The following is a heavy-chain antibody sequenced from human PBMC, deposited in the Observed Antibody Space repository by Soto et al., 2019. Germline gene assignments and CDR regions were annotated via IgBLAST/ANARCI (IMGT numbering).Heavy chain of an antibody. V-gene: IGHV3-23*01. CDR2: ISGSGGST. CDR1: GFTFSSYA. D-gene: IGHD6-13*01. Sequence: SGGSLRLSCAASGFTFSSYAMSWVRQAPGKGLEWVSGISGSGGSTYYADSVKGRFTISRDNSKNTLYLQMNSLRAEDTAVYYCAKQAAAGSYFDYWGQGTLVTVSS. CDR3: AKQAAAGSYFDY. J-gene: IGHJ4*02.